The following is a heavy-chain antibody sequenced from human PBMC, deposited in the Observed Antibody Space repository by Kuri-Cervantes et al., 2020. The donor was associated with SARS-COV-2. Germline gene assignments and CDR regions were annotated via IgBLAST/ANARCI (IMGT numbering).Heavy chain of an antibody. J-gene: IGHJ4*02. D-gene: IGHD6-19*01. CDR3: AKVSKSSVSDF. Sequence: GGSLRLSCAASGFTFSSYGMHWVRQAPGKGLEWVAVISYDGSNKDYTASVKGRFTISRDNSKNTVYLQMNSLRAEDTAVYYCAKVSKSSVSDFWGQGTLVTCYS. V-gene: IGHV3-30*18. CDR1: GFTFSSYG. CDR2: ISYDGSNK.